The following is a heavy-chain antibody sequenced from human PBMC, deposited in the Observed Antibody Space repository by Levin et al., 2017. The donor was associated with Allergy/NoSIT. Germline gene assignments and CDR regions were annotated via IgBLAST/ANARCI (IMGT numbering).Heavy chain of an antibody. CDR1: GFTFSSYG. CDR3: AKMESFEDY. J-gene: IGHJ4*02. D-gene: IGHD1-1*01. CDR2: ISYDGSNK. V-gene: IGHV3-30*18. Sequence: HPGGSLRLSCAASGFTFSSYGMHWVRQAPGKGLEWVAVISYDGSNKYYADSVKGRFTISRDNSKNTLYLQMNSLRAEDTAVYYCAKMESFEDYWGQGTLVTVSS.